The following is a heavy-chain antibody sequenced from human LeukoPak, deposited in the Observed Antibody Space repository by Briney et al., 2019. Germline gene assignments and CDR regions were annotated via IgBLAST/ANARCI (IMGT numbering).Heavy chain of an antibody. CDR3: AKDYYDSSGYYYGHDAFDI. J-gene: IGHJ3*02. CDR2: ISGSGGST. D-gene: IGHD3-22*01. CDR1: GFTFSSYA. Sequence: PGGSLRLSCAASGFTFSSYAMSWVRQAPGKGLEGVSAISGSGGSTYYADSVKGRFTISRDNSKNTLYLQMNRLRAEDTAVYYCAKDYYDSSGYYYGHDAFDIWGQGTMVTVSS. V-gene: IGHV3-23*01.